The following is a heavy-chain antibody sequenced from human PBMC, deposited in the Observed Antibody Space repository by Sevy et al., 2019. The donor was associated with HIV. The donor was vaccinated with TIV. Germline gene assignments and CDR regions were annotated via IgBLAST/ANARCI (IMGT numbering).Heavy chain of an antibody. J-gene: IGHJ6*02. D-gene: IGHD2-2*01. Sequence: GGSLRLSCAASGFTFSGYAMSWVRQAPGKGLEWVSAISGKGGSPHYEDSVEGRFTISRDNSKNTRYLQMNSLRAEDTAVYYCAKTINSGGGVVPAANYYYYGMDVWGQGTTVTVSS. CDR1: GFTFSGYA. V-gene: IGHV3-23*01. CDR3: AKTINSGGGVVPAANYYYYGMDV. CDR2: ISGKGGSP.